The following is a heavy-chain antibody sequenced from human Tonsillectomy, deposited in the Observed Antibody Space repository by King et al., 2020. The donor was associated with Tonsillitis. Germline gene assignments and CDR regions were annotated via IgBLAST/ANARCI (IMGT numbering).Heavy chain of an antibody. CDR3: ARESPQYGMDV. Sequence: VQLVESGGGLVQPGGSLRLSCAASGFTFSSYSMNWVRQAPGKGLEWGSSIISGGSIIYYADSVKGRFTIFRDIAKNSLYVQMHSLRAEDTAVYYCARESPQYGMDVWGQGTAVTVSS. CDR1: GFTFSSYS. CDR2: IISGGSII. V-gene: IGHV3-48*01. J-gene: IGHJ6*02.